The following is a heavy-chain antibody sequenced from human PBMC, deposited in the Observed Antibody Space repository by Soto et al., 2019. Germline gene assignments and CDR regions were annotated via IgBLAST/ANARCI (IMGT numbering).Heavy chain of an antibody. CDR2: IYWDDDK. CDR3: AHSPSGSYFSY. Sequence: QITLKESGPTLVKPTQTLTLTCTFSGFSLSTSGVGVGWIRQPPGKALEWLALIYWDDDKRYSPSLKSRLTLTHDTSKNQVVLTMTNMDPVDTATDSCAHSPSGSYFSYWGQGTLVTVSS. CDR1: GFSLSTSGVG. J-gene: IGHJ4*02. V-gene: IGHV2-5*02. D-gene: IGHD1-26*01.